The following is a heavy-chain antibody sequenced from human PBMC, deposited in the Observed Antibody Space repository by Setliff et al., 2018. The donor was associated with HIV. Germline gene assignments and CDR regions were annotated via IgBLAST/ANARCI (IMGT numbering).Heavy chain of an antibody. D-gene: IGHD1-26*01. CDR2: IYYSGST. V-gene: IGHV4-39*01. CDR3: ASHLPPYSGNFDY. Sequence: SETLSLTCTVSGGSINNDIYFWSWIRQYPGKGLERIGYIYYSGSTYYNPSLKSRVTISVDTSKNQISLKLSSVTAADTAVYYCASHLPPYSGNFDYWGHGTLVTVSS. CDR1: GGSINNDIYF. J-gene: IGHJ4*01.